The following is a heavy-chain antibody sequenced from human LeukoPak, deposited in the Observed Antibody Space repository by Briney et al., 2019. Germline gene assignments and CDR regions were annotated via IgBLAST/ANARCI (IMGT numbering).Heavy chain of an antibody. J-gene: IGHJ4*02. CDR1: GGSISSYY. CDR2: IYTSGST. V-gene: IGHV4-4*07. D-gene: IGHD6-13*01. CDR3: ARHGLSSWYPYYFDY. Sequence: PSETLSLTCTVSGGSISSYYWSWIRQPAGKGLEWIGRIYTSGSTNYNPSLKSRVTISVDTSKNQFSLKLSSVTAADTAVYYCARHGLSSWYPYYFDYWGQGTLVTVSS.